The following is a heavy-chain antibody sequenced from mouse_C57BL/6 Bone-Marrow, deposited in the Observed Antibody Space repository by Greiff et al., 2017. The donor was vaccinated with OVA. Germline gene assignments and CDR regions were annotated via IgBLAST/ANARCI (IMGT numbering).Heavy chain of an antibody. Sequence: EVQRVESGGGLVKPGGSLKLSCAASGFTFSDYGMHWVRQAPETGLEWVAYISSGSSTIYYADTVKGRFTISRDNAKNTLFLQMTSLRSEDTAMYYCARINYWYFDVWGTGTTVTVSS. CDR3: ARINYWYFDV. CDR1: GFTFSDYG. CDR2: ISSGSSTI. J-gene: IGHJ1*03. V-gene: IGHV5-17*01.